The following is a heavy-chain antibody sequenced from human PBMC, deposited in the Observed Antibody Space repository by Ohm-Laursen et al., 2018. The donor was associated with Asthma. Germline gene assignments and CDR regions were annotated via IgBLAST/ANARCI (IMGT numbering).Heavy chain of an antibody. CDR3: ARDLIDYGGNSGWFDP. CDR2: IYYSGST. D-gene: IGHD4-23*01. Sequence: SDTLSLTCTVSGGSVSSGSYYWSWIRQPPGKGLEWIGYIYYSGSTNYNPSLKSRVTISEDTSKNQFSLKLSSVTAADTAVYYCARDLIDYGGNSGWFDPWGQGTLVTVSS. CDR1: GGSVSSGSYY. V-gene: IGHV4-61*01. J-gene: IGHJ5*02.